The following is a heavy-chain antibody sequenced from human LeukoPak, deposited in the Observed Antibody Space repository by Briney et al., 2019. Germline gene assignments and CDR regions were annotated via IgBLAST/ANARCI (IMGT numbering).Heavy chain of an antibody. V-gene: IGHV5-51*01. CDR2: IDPSDSET. Sequence: GESLKISCKASGYSFTNYWIGWVRQMPGKGLEWMGIIDPSDSETRYTPSLQGQITISADKSLTTAYLQWSSLKASDTATYYCARQTAMGRSGDYWGQGTLVSVSS. CDR3: ARQTAMGRSGDY. CDR1: GYSFTNYW. D-gene: IGHD5-18*01. J-gene: IGHJ4*02.